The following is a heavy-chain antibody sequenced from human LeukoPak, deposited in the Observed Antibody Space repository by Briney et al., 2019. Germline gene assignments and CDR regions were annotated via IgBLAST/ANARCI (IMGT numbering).Heavy chain of an antibody. V-gene: IGHV4-4*07. CDR3: ARDRRYSSGWQNSYYYYMDV. J-gene: IGHJ6*03. CDR1: GGSISSYY. Sequence: SETLSLTCTVSGGSISSYYWSWIRQPAGKGLEWIGRIYTSGSTNYNPSLKSRVTMSVDTSKNQFSLKLSSVTAADTAVYYCARDRRYSSGWQNSYYYYMDVWGKGTTVTVSS. CDR2: IYTSGST. D-gene: IGHD6-19*01.